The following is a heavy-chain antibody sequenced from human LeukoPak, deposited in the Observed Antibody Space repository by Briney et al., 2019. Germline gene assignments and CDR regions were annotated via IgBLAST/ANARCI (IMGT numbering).Heavy chain of an antibody. CDR2: INAGNGNT. CDR1: GYTFPSYF. CDR3: AREIDRDDYNRFFDY. V-gene: IGHV1-3*01. J-gene: IGHJ4*02. Sequence: GASVKVSCKASGYTFPSYFMHWVRQAPGQRLEWMGWINAGNGNTKYSQNFQGRVTITRDTSANTAYMEMSSLRSEDTAVYYCAREIDRDDYNRFFDYWGQGTLVSVSS. D-gene: IGHD5-24*01.